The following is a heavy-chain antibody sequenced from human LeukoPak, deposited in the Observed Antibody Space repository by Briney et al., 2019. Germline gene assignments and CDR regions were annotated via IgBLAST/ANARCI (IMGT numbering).Heavy chain of an antibody. CDR2: IIPIFGTA. D-gene: IGHD3-10*01. J-gene: IGHJ4*02. CDR1: GGTFSSYA. CDR3: ATAPGILVNGGGY. V-gene: IGHV1-69*06. Sequence: ASVKVSCKASGGTFSSYAISWVRQAPGQGLEWMGGIIPIFGTANYAQKFQGRVTMTEDTSTDTAYMELSSLRSEDTAVYYCATAPGILVNGGGYWGQGTLVTVSS.